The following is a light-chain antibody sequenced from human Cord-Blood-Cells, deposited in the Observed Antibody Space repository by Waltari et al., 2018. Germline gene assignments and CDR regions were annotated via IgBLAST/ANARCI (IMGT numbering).Light chain of an antibody. CDR1: SSDVGGYNY. J-gene: IGLJ1*01. CDR2: DVS. CDR3: CSYAGSYTYV. V-gene: IGLV2-11*01. Sequence: QSALTQPRSVSGSPGQSVTISCTGTSSDVGGYNYVPWYQQHPGKAPKLMIYDVSQRPSGVPDRSSCSKSGNTASLTISGLQAEDEADYYCCSYAGSYTYVFGTGTKVTVL.